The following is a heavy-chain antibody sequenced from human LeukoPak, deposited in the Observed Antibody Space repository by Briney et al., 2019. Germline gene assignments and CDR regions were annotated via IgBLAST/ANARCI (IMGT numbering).Heavy chain of an antibody. J-gene: IGHJ4*02. V-gene: IGHV4-59*01. Sequence: SETLSLTCTVSGGSISSYYWSWIRQPPGKGLEWIGYIYYSGSTNYNPSLKSRVTISVDTSKNQFSLKLSSVTAADTAVYYCARVDPDSSSTLEVFDYWGQGTLVTVSS. CDR2: IYYSGST. D-gene: IGHD6-6*01. CDR3: ARVDPDSSSTLEVFDY. CDR1: GGSISSYY.